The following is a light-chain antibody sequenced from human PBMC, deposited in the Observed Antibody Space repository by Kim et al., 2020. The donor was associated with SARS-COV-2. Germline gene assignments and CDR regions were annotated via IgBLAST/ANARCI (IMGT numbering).Light chain of an antibody. CDR3: QQYKNWPPAYT. CDR2: GAS. V-gene: IGKV3-15*01. CDR1: QSVGST. Sequence: EVVMTQSPATLSVSPGERATLSCWASQSVGSTLAWYQQKPGQSPRLLIYGASTRATGIPARFSGSGFGTEFTLTITSLQSEDFAVYYCQQYKNWPPAYTFGQGTKLEI. J-gene: IGKJ2*01.